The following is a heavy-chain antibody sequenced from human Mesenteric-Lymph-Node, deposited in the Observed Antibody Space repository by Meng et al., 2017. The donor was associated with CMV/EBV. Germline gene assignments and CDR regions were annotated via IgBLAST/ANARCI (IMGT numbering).Heavy chain of an antibody. Sequence: VSSNSAAWNWIRQSPSRGLEWLGRTYYRSKWYNDYAVYVKSRITINPDTSKNQFSLQLNSVTPEDTAVYYCAASYGSSWSEYFQHWGQGTLVTVSS. D-gene: IGHD6-13*01. J-gene: IGHJ1*01. CDR2: TYYRSKWYN. CDR1: VSSNSAA. V-gene: IGHV6-1*01. CDR3: AASYGSSWSEYFQH.